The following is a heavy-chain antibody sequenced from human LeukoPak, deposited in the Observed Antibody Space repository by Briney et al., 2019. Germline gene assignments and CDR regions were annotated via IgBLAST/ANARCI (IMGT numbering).Heavy chain of an antibody. CDR2: ISNDGGGT. Sequence: GGSLRLSCAASGFIFNNYGLIWVRQAPGKGLQWVSAISNDGGGTTYADFVEGRFTISRDNSKNTLFLQMSSLRAEDTALYYCAKGGSGYFADLWGQGTLVTVSS. V-gene: IGHV3-23*01. J-gene: IGHJ5*02. D-gene: IGHD3-22*01. CDR1: GFIFNNYG. CDR3: AKGGSGYFADL.